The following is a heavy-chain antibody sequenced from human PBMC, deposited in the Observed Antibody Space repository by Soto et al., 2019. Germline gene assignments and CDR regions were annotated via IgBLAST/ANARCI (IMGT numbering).Heavy chain of an antibody. D-gene: IGHD3-22*01. CDR3: AKEEDSGGYKGFSFDF. V-gene: IGHV3-23*01. J-gene: IGHJ4*02. Sequence: LRLSCAASGFTFTFYAMSWVRQAPGKGLQWVSGITGSGDITYYADSVKDRFTISRDNSKNTLYLQMNSLRAEDTAVYYCAKEEDSGGYKGFSFDFWGQGALVTVSS. CDR1: GFTFTFYA. CDR2: ITGSGDIT.